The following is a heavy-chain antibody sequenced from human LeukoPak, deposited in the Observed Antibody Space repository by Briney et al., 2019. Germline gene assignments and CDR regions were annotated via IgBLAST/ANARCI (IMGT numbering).Heavy chain of an antibody. CDR2: IYHSGST. J-gene: IGHJ3*02. D-gene: IGHD3-9*01. Sequence: SSETLSLTCTVSGYSISSGYYWGWIRQPPGKGLEWIGSIYHSGSTYYNPSLKSRVTISVDTSKNQFSLKLSSVTAADTAVYYCARVVLNYDILNAFDIWGQGTMVTVSS. V-gene: IGHV4-38-2*02. CDR3: ARVVLNYDILNAFDI. CDR1: GYSISSGYY.